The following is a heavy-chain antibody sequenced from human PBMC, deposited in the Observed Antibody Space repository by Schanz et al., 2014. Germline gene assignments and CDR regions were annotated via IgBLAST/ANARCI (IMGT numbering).Heavy chain of an antibody. D-gene: IGHD1-26*01. CDR3: VKDLQRELLRDDHYYGMDV. CDR1: GFVFRTFA. Sequence: VQLVESGGGVVRPGGSLRVSCAASGFVFRTFAMYWVRQAPGKGLEWVSAITGSGSKTYYADSVKGRFTTSRDNSKNTMYLQMNSLRAEDTAVYYCVKDLQRELLRDDHYYGMDVWGQGTTVTVSS. CDR2: ITGSGSKT. J-gene: IGHJ6*02. V-gene: IGHV3-23*04.